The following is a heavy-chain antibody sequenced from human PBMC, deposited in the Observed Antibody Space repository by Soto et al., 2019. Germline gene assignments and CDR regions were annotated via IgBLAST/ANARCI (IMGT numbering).Heavy chain of an antibody. J-gene: IGHJ6*03. CDR3: ARPGKGFYYYYYIDV. CDR2: IYYSGST. CDR1: GGSISSSSYC. D-gene: IGHD1-26*01. Sequence: SETLSLTCTVSGGSISSSSYCWGWIRQPPGKGLEWIGTIYYSGSTYYNPSLKSRVTISVDTSKNQCSLKLSSVTAAVTAVYYCARPGKGFYYYYYIDVWAKGTTFTVSS. V-gene: IGHV4-39*01.